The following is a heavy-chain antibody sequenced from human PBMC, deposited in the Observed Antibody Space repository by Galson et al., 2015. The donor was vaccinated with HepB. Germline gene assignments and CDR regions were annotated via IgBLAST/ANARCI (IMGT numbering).Heavy chain of an antibody. D-gene: IGHD2-8*01. CDR3: ARDFPIVLMVYYYYGMDV. Sequence: SVKVSCKASGYSFNSYGITWVRQAPGQGLEWMGWISGYNGNTNYAQKLQGRVTMTTDTSTSTAYMELRSLRSDDTAVYYCARDFPIVLMVYYYYGMDVWGQGTTVTVSS. CDR1: GYSFNSYG. V-gene: IGHV1-18*04. J-gene: IGHJ6*02. CDR2: ISGYNGNT.